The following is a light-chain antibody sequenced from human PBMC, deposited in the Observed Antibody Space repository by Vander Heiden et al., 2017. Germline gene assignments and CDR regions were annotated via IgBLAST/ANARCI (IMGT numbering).Light chain of an antibody. Sequence: QSVLTQPPSVSGAPGQRVTISCTGSSSNIGAGYDVHWYQQLPGTAPKLLIYDDNNRPSGVPDRFSGSKSGTSASLAIIGLQAEDEADYYCQSYDSSLSGSEVIFGGGTKVTVL. CDR2: DDN. CDR3: QSYDSSLSGSEVI. J-gene: IGLJ2*01. CDR1: SSNIGAGYD. V-gene: IGLV1-40*01.